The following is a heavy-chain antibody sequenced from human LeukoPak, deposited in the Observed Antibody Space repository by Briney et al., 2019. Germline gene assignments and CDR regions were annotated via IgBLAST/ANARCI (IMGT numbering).Heavy chain of an antibody. J-gene: IGHJ4*02. CDR3: ARGSPRALLWFGELFDYFDY. CDR2: INPNSGGT. CDR1: GYTFTGYY. Sequence: ASVKVSCKASGYTFTGYYMHWARQAPGQGLEWMGRINPNSGGTNYAQKFQGRVTMTRDTSISTAYMELSRLRSDDTAVYYCARGSPRALLWFGELFDYFDYWGQGTLVTVSS. D-gene: IGHD3-10*01. V-gene: IGHV1-2*06.